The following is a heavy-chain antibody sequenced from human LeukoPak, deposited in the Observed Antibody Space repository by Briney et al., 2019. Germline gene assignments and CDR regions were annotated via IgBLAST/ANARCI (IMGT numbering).Heavy chain of an antibody. Sequence: GASVKVSCKASGYTFTSYGISWVRQAPGQGLEWMGWISAYNGNTNYAQKLQGRVTMTTDTSTSTAYMELRSLRSDDTAVYYCARDSELRYFDWLGSTTYPVYFDYWGQGTLVTVSS. J-gene: IGHJ4*02. V-gene: IGHV1-18*01. CDR1: GYTFTSYG. CDR3: ARDSELRYFDWLGSTTYPVYFDY. D-gene: IGHD3-9*01. CDR2: ISAYNGNT.